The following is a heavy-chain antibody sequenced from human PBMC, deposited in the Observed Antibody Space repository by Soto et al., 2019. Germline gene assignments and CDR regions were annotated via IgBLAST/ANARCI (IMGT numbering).Heavy chain of an antibody. Sequence: EVQLVESGGGLVQPGGSLRLSCAASGFTFSSYWMSWVRQAPGKGLEWVANIKQDGSEKYSVDFVKGRFTISRDNAKNSLYLQMNSLRVEDTAVYYCARAYGSGSLSGYWGQGTLVTVSS. CDR3: ARAYGSGSLSGY. CDR2: IKQDGSEK. V-gene: IGHV3-7*01. CDR1: GFTFSSYW. D-gene: IGHD3-10*01. J-gene: IGHJ4*02.